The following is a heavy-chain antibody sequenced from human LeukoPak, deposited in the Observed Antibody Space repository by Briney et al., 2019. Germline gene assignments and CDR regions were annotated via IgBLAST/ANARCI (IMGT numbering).Heavy chain of an antibody. CDR3: ARDIGNIDY. D-gene: IGHD1/OR15-1a*01. CDR2: IYTSGST. V-gene: IGHV4-61*02. Sequence: SETLSLTCTVSGGSISSGSYYWSWIRQPAGKGLEWIGRIYTSGSTNYNPSLKSRVTISVDTSKNQFSLKLSSVTAADTAVYYCARDIGNIDYWGQGTLVTVSS. CDR1: GGSISSGSYY. J-gene: IGHJ4*02.